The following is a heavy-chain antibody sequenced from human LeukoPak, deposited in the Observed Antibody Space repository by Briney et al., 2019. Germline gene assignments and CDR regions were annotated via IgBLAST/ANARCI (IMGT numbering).Heavy chain of an antibody. D-gene: IGHD5-18*01. J-gene: IGHJ4*02. CDR2: ISSSSYI. CDR1: GFTFSSYS. Sequence: GGSLRLSCAASGFTFSSYSMNWVRQAPGKGLEWVSSISSSSYIYYADSVKGRFTISRDNAKNSLYLQMNSLRAEDTAVYYCARDMGGYSYGYDYWGQGTLVTVSS. CDR3: ARDMGGYSYGYDY. V-gene: IGHV3-21*01.